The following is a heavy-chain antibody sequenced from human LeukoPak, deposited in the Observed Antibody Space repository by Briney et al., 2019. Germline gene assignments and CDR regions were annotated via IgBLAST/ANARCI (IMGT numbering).Heavy chain of an antibody. V-gene: IGHV3-30*18. J-gene: IGHJ4*02. CDR1: GFPFSSYG. CDR3: AKGGGSIGRSYYFDY. CDR2: ISNDGSNK. D-gene: IGHD2-15*01. Sequence: GGSLRLSCVASGFPFSSYGMYSVRQAPGKGLEWVAAISNDGSNKFYADCVNGRFSLSRDNPTSTVILQMNSLRAEDTAVYYCAKGGGSIGRSYYFDYWGQGTLVAVSS.